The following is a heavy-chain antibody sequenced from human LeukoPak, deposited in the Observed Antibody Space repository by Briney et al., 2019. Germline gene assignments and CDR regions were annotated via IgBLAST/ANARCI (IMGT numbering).Heavy chain of an antibody. CDR3: AREDSSGWAEYFQH. CDR2: IYSNGST. D-gene: IGHD6-19*01. CDR1: GASISSYY. Sequence: PSETLSLTCTVSGASISSYYWSWIRQPAGKGLDWIGRIYSNGSTNYKSSLKSRVTMSVDVAKNQFSLKLSSVTAADTGVYYCAREDSSGWAEYFQHWGQGTLVTVSA. J-gene: IGHJ1*01. V-gene: IGHV4-4*07.